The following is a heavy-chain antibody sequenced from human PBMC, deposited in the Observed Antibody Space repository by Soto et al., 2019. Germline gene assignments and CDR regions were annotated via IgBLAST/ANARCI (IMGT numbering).Heavy chain of an antibody. CDR1: GFSLSPSGVG. Sequence: QITLKESGPTRVKPTQTLTQTCTLSGFSLSPSGVGVGWIRLPPGKALEWLALLYWDDYKRYSPSLKSRLTITKDTSKNQVVLTMTNMDPVDTATYYCAHSPTGYDYDSWGQGTLVTVSS. CDR3: AHSPTGYDYDS. J-gene: IGHJ4*02. D-gene: IGHD3-22*01. V-gene: IGHV2-5*02. CDR2: LYWDDYK.